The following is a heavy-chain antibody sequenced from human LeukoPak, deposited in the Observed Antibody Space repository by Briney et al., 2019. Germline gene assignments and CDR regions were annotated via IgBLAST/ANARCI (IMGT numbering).Heavy chain of an antibody. CDR2: ISSSSSYI. CDR3: ARVQQYDKFDY. J-gene: IGHJ4*02. V-gene: IGHV3-21*04. Sequence: GGSLRLSCAASGFTFRSYSMNWVRQAPGKGLEWVSSISSSSSYIYYADSVKGRFTISRDNAKNSLYLQMNSLRAEDTAFYYCARVQQYDKFDYWGQGTLVTVSS. D-gene: IGHD3-22*01. CDR1: GFTFRSYS.